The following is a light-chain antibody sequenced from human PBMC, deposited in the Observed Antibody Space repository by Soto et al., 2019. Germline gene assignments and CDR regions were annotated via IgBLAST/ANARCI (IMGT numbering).Light chain of an antibody. J-gene: IGKJ5*01. CDR3: QKRSNWPIN. CDR2: DAS. Sequence: EIVITHSPFTLSLSPVERATLSFMASQSVSRYLAWYQQKPGQAPRLLIYDASNRATGIPARFSGSGSGTDFTLTISRLEPEDFAVYYCQKRSNWPINFGQGTRLEIK. V-gene: IGKV3-11*01. CDR1: QSVSRY.